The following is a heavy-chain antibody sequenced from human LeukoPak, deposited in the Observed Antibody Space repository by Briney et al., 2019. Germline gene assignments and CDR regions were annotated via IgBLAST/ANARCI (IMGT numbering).Heavy chain of an antibody. J-gene: IGHJ4*02. Sequence: GGSLTLSCAASGFTFSSYWMNWVRQAPGKGLEWVAHIKQDGSEKYYVDSLKGRFTISRDNAKNTLYLQMNLLRAEDTAVYYCARASYRYGYSFDYWGQGTLVTVSS. D-gene: IGHD5-18*01. CDR3: ARASYRYGYSFDY. CDR2: IKQDGSEK. V-gene: IGHV3-7*03. CDR1: GFTFSSYW.